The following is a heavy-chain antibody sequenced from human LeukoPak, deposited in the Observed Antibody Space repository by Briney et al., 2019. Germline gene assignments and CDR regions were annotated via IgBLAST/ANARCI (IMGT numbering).Heavy chain of an antibody. CDR2: INHSGST. CDR3: ATPSTGGRFDP. J-gene: IGHJ5*02. CDR1: GGSISSGDYY. D-gene: IGHD1-14*01. V-gene: IGHV4-30-4*08. Sequence: SQTLSLTCTVSGGSISSGDYYWSWIRQPPGKGLEWIGEINHSGSTNYNPSLKSRVTISVDTSKNQFSLKLSSVTAADTAVYYCATPSTGGRFDPWGQGTLVTVSS.